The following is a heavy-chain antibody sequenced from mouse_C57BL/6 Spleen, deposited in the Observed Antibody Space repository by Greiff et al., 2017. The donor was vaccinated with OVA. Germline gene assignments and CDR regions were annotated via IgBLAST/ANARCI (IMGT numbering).Heavy chain of an antibody. CDR1: GYTFTDYY. CDR2: INPNNGGT. D-gene: IGHD3-1*01. V-gene: IGHV1-26*01. J-gene: IGHJ3*01. CDR3: ARRCPGLRRAGFAY. Sequence: VQLQQSGPELVKPGASVKISCKASGYTFTDYYMNWVKQSHGKSLEWIGDINPNNGGTSYNQKFKGKATLTVDKSSSTAYMELRSLTSEDSAVYYCARRCPGLRRAGFAYWGQGTLVTVSA.